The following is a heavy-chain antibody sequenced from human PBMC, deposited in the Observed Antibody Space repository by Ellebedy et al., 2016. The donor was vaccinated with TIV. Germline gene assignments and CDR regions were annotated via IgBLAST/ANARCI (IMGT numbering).Heavy chain of an antibody. Sequence: AASVKVSCKASGYTFTSYGISWVRQAPGQGLEWMGWISAYNGNTNYAQKLQGRVTMTTDTSTSTAYMELRSLRSDDTAVYYCARGPTYYYDSSGYFLDYWGQGTLVTVSS. J-gene: IGHJ4*02. CDR3: ARGPTYYYDSSGYFLDY. CDR2: ISAYNGNT. V-gene: IGHV1-18*01. CDR1: GYTFTSYG. D-gene: IGHD3-22*01.